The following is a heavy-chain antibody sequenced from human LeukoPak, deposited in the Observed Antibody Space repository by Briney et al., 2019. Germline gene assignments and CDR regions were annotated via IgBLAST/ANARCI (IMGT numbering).Heavy chain of an antibody. CDR2: ISWNSGSI. V-gene: IGHV3-9*01. Sequence: PGGSLRLSCAASGFTFDDYAMHWVRQAPGKGLEWVSGISWNSGSIGYADSVKGRFTISRDNAKNSLYLQMNSLRAEDTALYYCASLRLGISNAFDIWGQGTMVTVSS. CDR1: GFTFDDYA. D-gene: IGHD3-16*01. CDR3: ASLRLGISNAFDI. J-gene: IGHJ3*02.